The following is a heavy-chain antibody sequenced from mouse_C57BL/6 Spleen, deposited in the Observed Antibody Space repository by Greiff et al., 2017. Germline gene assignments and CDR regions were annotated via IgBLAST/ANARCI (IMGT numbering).Heavy chain of an antibody. CDR3: ARGKYDGYYVLAY. J-gene: IGHJ3*01. V-gene: IGHV1-4*01. D-gene: IGHD2-3*01. CDR1: GYTFTSYT. Sequence: VQLQQSGAELARPGASVKMSCKASGYTFTSYTMHWVKQRPGQGLEWIGYINPSSGYTKYNQKFKDKATLTADKSSSTGYMQLSSLTSEDSAVYYCARGKYDGYYVLAYWGQGTLVTVSA. CDR2: INPSSGYT.